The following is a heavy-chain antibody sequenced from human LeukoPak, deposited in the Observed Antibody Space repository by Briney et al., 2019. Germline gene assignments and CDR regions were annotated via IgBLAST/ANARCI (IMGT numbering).Heavy chain of an antibody. J-gene: IGHJ3*02. D-gene: IGHD3-22*01. V-gene: IGHV4-59*01. CDR1: GGSICTYY. CDR3: ARIYYDSGAYYRRAFDI. Sequence: PSETLSLTCTVSGGSICTYYSSWIRQPPGKGLEWIAYIYNSGSTNSNPSLKSRVTISVDTSKNQFSLRLSSVTAADTAVYYCARIYYDSGAYYRRAFDIWGQGTMVSVSS. CDR2: IYNSGST.